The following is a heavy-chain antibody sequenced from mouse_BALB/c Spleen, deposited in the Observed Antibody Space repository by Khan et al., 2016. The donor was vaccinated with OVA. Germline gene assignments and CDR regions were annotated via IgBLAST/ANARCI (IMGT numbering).Heavy chain of an antibody. V-gene: IGHV5-17*02. CDR3: AAAYYCGYYFDY. Sequence: EVELVESGGGLVQPGGSRKLSCAASGFTFSTYGMHWVRQAPEKGLEWVAYISGDSSTIYYTDTVKGRFTISRDHPNNTLSLQMTSLMSEDTAMYDGAAAYYCGYYFDYWGPGTTLTGSS. CDR2: ISGDSSTI. J-gene: IGHJ2*01. D-gene: IGHD1-1*01. CDR1: GFTFSTYG.